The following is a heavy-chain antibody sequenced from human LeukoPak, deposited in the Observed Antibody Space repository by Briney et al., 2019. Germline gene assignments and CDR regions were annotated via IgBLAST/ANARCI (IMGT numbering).Heavy chain of an antibody. V-gene: IGHV1-69*05. CDR3: ARGYSGYDWGNWFDP. Sequence: SVKVSCTASGGTFSSYAISWVRQAPGQGLEWMGGIIPIFGTANYAQKFQGRVTITTDESTSTAYMELSSLRSEDTAVYYCARGYSGYDWGNWFDPWGQGTLVTVSS. CDR1: GGTFSSYA. CDR2: IIPIFGTA. J-gene: IGHJ5*02. D-gene: IGHD5-12*01.